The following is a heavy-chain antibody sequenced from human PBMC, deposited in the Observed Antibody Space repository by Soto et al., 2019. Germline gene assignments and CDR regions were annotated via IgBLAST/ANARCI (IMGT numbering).Heavy chain of an antibody. D-gene: IGHD3-16*01. Sequence: GGSLRLSCAASGFTFSSYGMHWVRQAPGKGLEWVAVISYDGSNKYYAESVKGRFTISRDNSKNTLYLQMNSLRAEDTAVYYCAKRLGFDHGMDVWGQGTTVTVSS. CDR2: ISYDGSNK. J-gene: IGHJ6*02. V-gene: IGHV3-30*18. CDR1: GFTFSSYG. CDR3: AKRLGFDHGMDV.